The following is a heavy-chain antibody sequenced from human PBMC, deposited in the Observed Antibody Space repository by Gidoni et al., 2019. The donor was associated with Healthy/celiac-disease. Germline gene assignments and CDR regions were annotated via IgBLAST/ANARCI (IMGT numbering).Heavy chain of an antibody. CDR1: GFTFSGSA. J-gene: IGHJ4*02. V-gene: IGHV3-73*01. CDR3: TRPVYCSGGSCYSEI. D-gene: IGHD2-15*01. CDR2: IRSKANSYAT. Sequence: EVQLVESGGGLVQPGGSLKLSCAASGFTFSGSAMHWVRQASGQGLEWVGRIRSKANSYATAYAASVKGRFTISRDDSKNTAYLQMNSLKTEDTAVYYCTRPVYCSGGSCYSEIWGQGTLVTVSS.